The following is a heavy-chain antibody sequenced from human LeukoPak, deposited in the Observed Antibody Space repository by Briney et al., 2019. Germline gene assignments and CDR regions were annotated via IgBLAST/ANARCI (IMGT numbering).Heavy chain of an antibody. CDR3: AKGTKGYCSGGSCYPLDY. Sequence: GGSLRLSCAGSGFTFSDFWMTWVRQTPGKVLEWVANIKEDGTEKNLVDSVKGRFTVSRDNSKNTLYLQMNSLRAEDTAVYYCAKGTKGYCSGGSCYPLDYWGQGTLVTVSS. V-gene: IGHV3-7*03. CDR1: GFTFSDFW. J-gene: IGHJ4*02. D-gene: IGHD2-15*01. CDR2: IKEDGTEK.